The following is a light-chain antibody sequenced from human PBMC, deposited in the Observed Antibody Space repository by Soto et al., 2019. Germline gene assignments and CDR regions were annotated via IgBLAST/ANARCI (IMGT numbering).Light chain of an antibody. V-gene: IGKV3-15*01. Sequence: EIVMTQSPATLSVSPGERATLSCRASQSVSSNLAWYQQKPGQAPRLIIYGASTRATGIPARFSGSGSGTEFTLTISSLQYEDFAVYYCQQYNNWYTFGQGTKLEIK. J-gene: IGKJ2*01. CDR1: QSVSSN. CDR3: QQYNNWYT. CDR2: GAS.